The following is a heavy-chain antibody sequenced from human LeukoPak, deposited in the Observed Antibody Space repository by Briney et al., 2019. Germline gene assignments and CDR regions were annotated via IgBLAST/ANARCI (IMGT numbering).Heavy chain of an antibody. CDR3: ASRIAVAGTAFDY. J-gene: IGHJ4*02. Sequence: SETLSLTCTASGGSISSSSYYWGWIRQPPGKGLEWIGSIYYSGSTYYNPSLKSRVTISVDTSKNQFSLKLSSVTAADTAVYYCASRIAVAGTAFDYWGQGTLVTVSS. CDR2: IYYSGST. D-gene: IGHD6-19*01. CDR1: GGSISSSSYY. V-gene: IGHV4-39*01.